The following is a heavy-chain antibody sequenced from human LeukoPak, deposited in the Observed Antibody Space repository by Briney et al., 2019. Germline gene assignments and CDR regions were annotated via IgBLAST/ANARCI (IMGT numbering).Heavy chain of an antibody. Sequence: GGSLRLSCSGSGFTFEDYGIHWVRQAPGKGLEWVASISWNSGHLGYGDSVEGRFTVSRDNAKNSLSLEMNSLRVEDTAFYFCAKDIVKGSASGTFDHWGQGTLVTVSS. CDR3: AKDIVKGSASGTFDH. V-gene: IGHV3-9*01. D-gene: IGHD3-10*01. CDR2: ISWNSGHL. J-gene: IGHJ4*02. CDR1: GFTFEDYG.